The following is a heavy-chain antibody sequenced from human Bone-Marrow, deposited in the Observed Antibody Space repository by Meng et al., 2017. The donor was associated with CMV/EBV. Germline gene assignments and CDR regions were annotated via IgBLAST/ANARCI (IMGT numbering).Heavy chain of an antibody. J-gene: IGHJ3*01. Sequence: SVKVSCKASGGTFSNYAVTWVRQAPGQGLEWMGGIIPLFGTVDYAQKFQGRVTITTDESTTTAYMELTSLKSEDTAVYFCAGGSADRRGIVLVTAALGAFDVWGQRTTVTVSS. V-gene: IGHV1-69*05. CDR3: AGGSADRRGIVLVTAALGAFDV. CDR1: GGTFSNYA. D-gene: IGHD2-21*02. CDR2: IIPLFGTV.